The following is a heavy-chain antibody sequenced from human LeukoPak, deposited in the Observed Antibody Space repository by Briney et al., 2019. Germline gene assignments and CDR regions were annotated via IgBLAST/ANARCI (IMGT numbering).Heavy chain of an antibody. J-gene: IGHJ4*02. Sequence: GGSLRLSGAASGFTFSSYGMHWVRQAPGKGLEWVAFIRYDGSNKYYADSVKGRFTISRDNSKNTLYLQMNSLRAEDTAVYYCAKTGDCSSTSCYIGWWYFDYWGQGTLVTVSS. V-gene: IGHV3-30*02. CDR2: IRYDGSNK. CDR1: GFTFSSYG. CDR3: AKTGDCSSTSCYIGWWYFDY. D-gene: IGHD2-2*02.